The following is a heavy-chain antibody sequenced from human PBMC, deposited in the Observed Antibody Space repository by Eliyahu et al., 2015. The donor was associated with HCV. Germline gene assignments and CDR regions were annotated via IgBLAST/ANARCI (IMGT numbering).Heavy chain of an antibody. Sequence: EWVAVISYDGSNKYYADSVKGRFTISRDNSKNTLYLQMNSLRAEDTAVYYCAKDSSGWYHGPFDPWGQGTLVTVSS. CDR2: ISYDGSNK. V-gene: IGHV3-30*18. CDR3: AKDSSGWYHGPFDP. J-gene: IGHJ5*02. D-gene: IGHD6-19*01.